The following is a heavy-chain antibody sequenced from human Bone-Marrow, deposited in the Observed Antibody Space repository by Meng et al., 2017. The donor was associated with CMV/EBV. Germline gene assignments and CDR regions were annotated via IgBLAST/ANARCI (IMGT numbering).Heavy chain of an antibody. CDR2: ISSSSSYI. J-gene: IGHJ5*02. Sequence: GSLRLSCAASGFTFSSYSMNWVRQAPGKGLEWVSSISSSSSYIYYADSVKGRFTISRDNAKNSLYLQMNSLRAEDTAVYYCARDGGVLRFPNWFDPWGQGTLVTVSS. V-gene: IGHV3-21*01. CDR1: GFTFSSYS. CDR3: ARDGGVLRFPNWFDP. D-gene: IGHD3-3*01.